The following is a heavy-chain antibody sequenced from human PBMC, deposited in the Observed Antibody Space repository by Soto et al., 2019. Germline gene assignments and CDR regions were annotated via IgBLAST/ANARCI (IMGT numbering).Heavy chain of an antibody. V-gene: IGHV3-23*01. J-gene: IGHJ3*02. CDR1: GFTFSSYA. D-gene: IGHD2-15*01. CDR3: AKDQLQLDAFDI. Sequence: EVQLLESGGGLVQPGGSLRLSCAASGFTFSSYAMSWVRQAPGKGLEWVSAISGSGGSTYYADSVKGRFTISRDNSKNTLYLKMNSLRAEDTAVYYCAKDQLQLDAFDIWGQGTMVTVSS. CDR2: ISGSGGST.